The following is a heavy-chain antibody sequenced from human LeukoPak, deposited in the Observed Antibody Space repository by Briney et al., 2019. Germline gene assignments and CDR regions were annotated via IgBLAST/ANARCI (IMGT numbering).Heavy chain of an antibody. D-gene: IGHD6-6*01. Sequence: GGSLRLSCASSGFTFSSYEMNWVRQAPGKGLEWVSYISSSGSAIYYADSVKGRFTISRDNAKNSLFLQMNSLRPEDTAIYYCATVGRSTRPGHWGQGTLVTVSS. CDR3: ATVGRSTRPGH. CDR2: ISSSGSAI. V-gene: IGHV3-48*03. CDR1: GFTFSSYE. J-gene: IGHJ4*02.